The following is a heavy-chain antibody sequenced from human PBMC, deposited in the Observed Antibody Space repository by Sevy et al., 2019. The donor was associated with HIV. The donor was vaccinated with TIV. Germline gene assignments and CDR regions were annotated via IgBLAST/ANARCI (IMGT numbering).Heavy chain of an antibody. CDR1: GFTFSSYG. Sequence: GGSLRLSCAASGFTFSSYGMHWVRQAPGKGLEWVAVIWYDGSNKYYADSVKGRFTISRDNSKNTLYLQMNSLRAEDTAVYYCARDWNYIYPNHIDYWGQGTLVTVSS. J-gene: IGHJ4*02. V-gene: IGHV3-33*01. D-gene: IGHD1-7*01. CDR3: ARDWNYIYPNHIDY. CDR2: IWYDGSNK.